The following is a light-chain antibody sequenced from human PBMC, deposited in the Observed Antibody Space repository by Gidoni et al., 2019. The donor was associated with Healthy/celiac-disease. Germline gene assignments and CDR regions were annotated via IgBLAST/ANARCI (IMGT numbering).Light chain of an antibody. CDR2: SNN. CDR1: SSNIGSNT. CDR3: AAWDDSLNGWV. J-gene: IGLJ3*02. Sequence: QSVLTQPPSASGTPGQRVTISCSGSSSNIGSNTVTWYQQLPGTAPKRLIYSNNQRPSGVPDRFSGSKSGTSASLAISGRQSEDEADYYCAAWDDSLNGWVFGGGTKLTVL. V-gene: IGLV1-44*01.